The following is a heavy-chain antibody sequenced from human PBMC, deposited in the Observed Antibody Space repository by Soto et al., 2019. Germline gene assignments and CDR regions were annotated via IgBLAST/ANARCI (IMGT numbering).Heavy chain of an antibody. V-gene: IGHV2-5*02. CDR1: GFSLSTIGVG. CDR3: VQSRCGGDCLHSYSSHSYYGLDV. J-gene: IGHJ6*02. Sequence: QITLKESGPTLVKPTQTLTLTCTFSGFSLSTIGVGVGWIRQPPGKALEWLALIYWDDDKRYSPSLKSRLTVTKDSSNNQVLLTMTNMDPVDTATYYCVQSRCGGDCLHSYSSHSYYGLDVWGQGTTVTVSS. CDR2: IYWDDDK. D-gene: IGHD2-21*02.